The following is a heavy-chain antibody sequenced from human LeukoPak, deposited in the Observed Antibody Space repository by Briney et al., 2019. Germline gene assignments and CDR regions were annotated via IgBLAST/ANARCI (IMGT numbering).Heavy chain of an antibody. CDR3: ARGRSNYYGMDV. Sequence: SETLSLTCTVSGGSISSYYWSWIRQPPGKGLEWIGYIYYSGSTNYNPSLKSRVTISVDTSKNLFSLKVSSVTAADTAVYYCARGRSNYYGMDVWGQGTTVTVSS. J-gene: IGHJ6*02. CDR1: GGSISSYY. V-gene: IGHV4-59*01. D-gene: IGHD3-10*01. CDR2: IYYSGST.